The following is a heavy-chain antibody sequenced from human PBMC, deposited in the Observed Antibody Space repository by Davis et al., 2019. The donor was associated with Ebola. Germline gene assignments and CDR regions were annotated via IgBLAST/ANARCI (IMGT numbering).Heavy chain of an antibody. CDR2: ISSSSSYI. D-gene: IGHD2-15*01. V-gene: IGHV3-21*01. J-gene: IGHJ3*02. CDR3: ARNLGTPIDAFDI. CDR1: GFTFSSYS. Sequence: GESLKISCAASGFTFSSYSMNWVRQAPGKGLEWVSSISSSSSYIYYADSVKGRFTISRDNAKNSLYLQMNSLRAEDTAVYYCARNLGTPIDAFDIWGQGTMVTVSS.